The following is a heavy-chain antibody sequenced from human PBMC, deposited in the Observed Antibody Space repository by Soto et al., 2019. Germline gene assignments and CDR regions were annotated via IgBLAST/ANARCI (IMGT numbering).Heavy chain of an antibody. D-gene: IGHD2-2*01. V-gene: IGHV4-4*02. CDR3: ARGGGGLVLVPAAPLSYYYTDV. J-gene: IGHJ6*03. CDR2: IYHSGST. CDR1: SGSISSSNC. Sequence: QVQLQESGPGLVKPSGTLSLTSAVSSGSISSSNCWSWVRQPPGKGLEWIGVIYHSGSTNYNPSLTSRVPIAVAKAKNQFSLKMSSVTAADTAVYYCARGGGGLVLVPAAPLSYYYTDVWLKGTTVTVPS.